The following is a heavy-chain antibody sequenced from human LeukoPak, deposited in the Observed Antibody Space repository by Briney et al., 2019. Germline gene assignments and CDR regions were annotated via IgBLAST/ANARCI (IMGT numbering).Heavy chain of an antibody. D-gene: IGHD3-3*01. CDR3: ARVRGVTIFGVVRLYYMDV. CDR2: IYYSGST. Sequence: SETLSLTCTVSGGSISSYYWSWIRQPPGKGLEWIGYIYYSGSTNYNPSLKSRVTISVDTSKNQFSLKLSSVTAADTAVYYCARVRGVTIFGVVRLYYMDVWGKGTTVTVSS. V-gene: IGHV4-59*01. J-gene: IGHJ6*03. CDR1: GGSISSYY.